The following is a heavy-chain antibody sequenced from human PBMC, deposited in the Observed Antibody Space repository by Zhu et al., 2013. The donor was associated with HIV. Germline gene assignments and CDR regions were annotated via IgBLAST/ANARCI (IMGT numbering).Heavy chain of an antibody. D-gene: IGHD6-13*01. V-gene: IGHV4-34*01. J-gene: IGHJ5*02. CDR2: INHSGST. Sequence: QVQLQQWGAGLLKPSETLSLTCAVYGGSFSGYYWSWIRQPPGKGLEWIGEINHSGSTNYNPSLKSRVTISVDTSKNQFSLKLSSVTAADTAVYYCARGARAWQLPGLFDPWGQGTLVTVSS. CDR3: ARGARAWQLPGLFDP. CDR1: GGSFSGYY.